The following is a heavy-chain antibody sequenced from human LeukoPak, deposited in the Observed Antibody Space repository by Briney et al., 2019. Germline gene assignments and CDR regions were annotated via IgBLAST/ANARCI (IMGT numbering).Heavy chain of an antibody. V-gene: IGHV3-9*01. J-gene: IGHJ4*02. CDR3: AKDMTPDSSGYYPDY. D-gene: IGHD3-22*01. Sequence: GGSLRLSCAASGFTFDDYAMHWVRQAPGKGLEWVSGISWNSGSIAYADSVKGRFTISRDNAKNSLYLQMNSLRAEDTALYYCAKDMTPDSSGYYPDYWGQGTLVTVSS. CDR2: ISWNSGSI. CDR1: GFTFDDYA.